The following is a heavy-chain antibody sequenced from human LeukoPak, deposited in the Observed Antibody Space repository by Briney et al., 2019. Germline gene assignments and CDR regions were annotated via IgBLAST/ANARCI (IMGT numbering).Heavy chain of an antibody. Sequence: KPSQTLSLTCTVSGGSISSGSYYWSWIRQPAGKGLEWIGRIYTSGSTNYNPSLKSRVTISVDTSKNQFSLKLSSVTAADTAVYYCARELVYSYGRFDYWGQGTLVTVSS. V-gene: IGHV4-61*02. CDR3: ARELVYSYGRFDY. J-gene: IGHJ4*02. CDR2: IYTSGST. CDR1: GGSISSGSYY. D-gene: IGHD5-18*01.